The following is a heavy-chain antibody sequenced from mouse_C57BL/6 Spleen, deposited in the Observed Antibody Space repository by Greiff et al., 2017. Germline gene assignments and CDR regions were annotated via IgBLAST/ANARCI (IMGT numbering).Heavy chain of an antibody. CDR2: ISGGGGNT. Sequence: EVQGVESGGGLVKPGGSLKLSCAASGFTFSSYTMSWVRQTPEKRLEWVATISGGGGNTYYPDSVKGRFTISRDNAKNTLYLQMSSLRSEDTALYYCARHGDYDDAPSAYWGQGTTLTVSS. D-gene: IGHD2-4*01. CDR3: ARHGDYDDAPSAY. J-gene: IGHJ2*01. CDR1: GFTFSSYT. V-gene: IGHV5-9*01.